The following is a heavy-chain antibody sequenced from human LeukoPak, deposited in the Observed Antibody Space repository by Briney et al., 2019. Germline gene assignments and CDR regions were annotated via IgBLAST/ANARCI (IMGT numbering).Heavy chain of an antibody. CDR2: INPNSGGT. V-gene: IGHV1-2*02. D-gene: IGHD2-2*02. CDR3: ARDSYCSSTSCYIMDY. CDR1: GYTFTGYY. J-gene: IGHJ4*02. Sequence: ASVKVSCKASGYTFTGYYMHWVRQAPGQGLEWMGWINPNSGGTNYAQKFQGRVTMTRDTSISTAYMEPSRLRSDDTAVYYCARDSYCSSTSCYIMDYWGQGTLVTVSS.